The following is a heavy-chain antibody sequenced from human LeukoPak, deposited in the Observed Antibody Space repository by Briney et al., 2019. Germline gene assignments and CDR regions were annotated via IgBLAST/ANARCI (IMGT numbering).Heavy chain of an antibody. V-gene: IGHV1-69*01. J-gene: IGHJ4*02. CDR3: ARDLVGSHTSYSSGAWDY. D-gene: IGHD3-9*01. CDR2: IIPIFDTA. CDR1: GGTFSSYA. Sequence: LGASVKVSCKASGGTFSSYAISWVRQAPGQGLEWMGGIIPIFDTADYAQKFQGRLTITADESTSTAYMELSSLRAEDTAVYYCARDLVGSHTSYSSGAWDYWGQGTLVTVSS.